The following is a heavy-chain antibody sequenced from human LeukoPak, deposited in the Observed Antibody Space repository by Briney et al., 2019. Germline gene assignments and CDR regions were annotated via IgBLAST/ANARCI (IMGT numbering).Heavy chain of an antibody. J-gene: IGHJ4*02. CDR2: IRGSSGST. D-gene: IGHD4-17*01. Sequence: GGSLRLSCAASGFTFRIYAMSWVRQAPGKGLEWVSAIRGSSGSTYYADSVKGRFTISRDNSKNTLYLQMNNLRADDTAVYYCAKLLNDYGDYYFDYWGQGTLVTVSS. CDR3: AKLLNDYGDYYFDY. V-gene: IGHV3-23*01. CDR1: GFTFRIYA.